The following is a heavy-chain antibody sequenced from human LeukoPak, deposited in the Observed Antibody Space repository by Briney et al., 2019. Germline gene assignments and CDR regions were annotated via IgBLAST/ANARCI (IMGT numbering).Heavy chain of an antibody. V-gene: IGHV4-59*01. CDR1: GGSINSYY. J-gene: IGHJ6*03. CDR2: IYYTGST. Sequence: PSETLSLTCTVPGGSINSYYWSWIRQPPGKGLEWIGYIYYTGSTNYNPSLQSRVTISADTSKNQFSLKLNSVTAADTGVYYCATSTYYYYMDVWGKGTTVTVSS. CDR3: ATSTYYYYMDV.